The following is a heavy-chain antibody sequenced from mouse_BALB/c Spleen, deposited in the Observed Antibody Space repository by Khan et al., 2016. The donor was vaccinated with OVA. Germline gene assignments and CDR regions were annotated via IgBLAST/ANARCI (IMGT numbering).Heavy chain of an antibody. Sequence: VQLQQSGPELVKPGASVKMSCKASGYTFTSDGIHWGKQKLGQGLEWFGEINPYNGGTNYNEKFKGKATLTVDKSSSKAYMELSSVTAEDSAVYSCARVAILRVPCFAYWGQGTLVTVSA. CDR2: INPYNGGT. CDR3: ARVAILRVPCFAY. J-gene: IGHJ3*01. V-gene: IGHV1S136*01. CDR1: GYTFTSDG.